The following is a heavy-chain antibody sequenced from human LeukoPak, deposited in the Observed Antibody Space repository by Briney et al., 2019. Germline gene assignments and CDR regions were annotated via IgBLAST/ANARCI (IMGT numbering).Heavy chain of an antibody. CDR3: AKDRGTGEEFDY. CDR2: IRGSGHSP. Sequence: GGSLRLSCAASGFTFSNCAMNWVRQAPGKGLEWVSGIRGSGHSPYYAASVKGRFTISRDKPTKPLYLQMSSLRAEDTALYYCAKDRGTGEEFDYWGQVTLVTVSS. J-gene: IGHJ4*02. D-gene: IGHD7-27*01. V-gene: IGHV3-23*01. CDR1: GFTFSNCA.